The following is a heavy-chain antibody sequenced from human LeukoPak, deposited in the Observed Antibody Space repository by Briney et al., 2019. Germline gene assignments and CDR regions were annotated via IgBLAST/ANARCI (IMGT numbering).Heavy chain of an antibody. Sequence: GSLRLSCAASGFTFSSYAMHWVRQAPGKGLEWVAVISYDGSNKYYADSVKGRFTISRDNSKNTLYLQMNSLRAEDTAVYYCARGRIVVVPAATDPDAFDIWGQGTMVTVSS. J-gene: IGHJ3*02. D-gene: IGHD2-2*01. CDR2: ISYDGSNK. CDR1: GFTFSSYA. CDR3: ARGRIVVVPAATDPDAFDI. V-gene: IGHV3-30-3*01.